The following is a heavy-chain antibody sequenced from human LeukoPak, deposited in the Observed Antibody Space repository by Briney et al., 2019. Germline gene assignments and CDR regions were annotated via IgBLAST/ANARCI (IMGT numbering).Heavy chain of an antibody. V-gene: IGHV4-4*07. Sequence: SETLSLTCTVSGGSISSYYWSWIRQPAGKGLEWIGRIYTSGSTNYNPSLKSRVTMSVDTSKNQFSLKLSSVTAADTAVYYCASRLKNYYYYYMDVWGKGTTVTVSS. J-gene: IGHJ6*03. CDR2: IYTSGST. CDR1: GGSISSYY. CDR3: ASRLKNYYYYYMDV. D-gene: IGHD2-8*01.